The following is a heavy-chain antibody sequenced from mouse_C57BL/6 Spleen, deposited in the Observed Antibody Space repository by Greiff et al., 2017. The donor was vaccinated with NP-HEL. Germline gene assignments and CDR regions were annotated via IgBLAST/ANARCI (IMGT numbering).Heavy chain of an antibody. CDR1: GYAFSSSW. V-gene: IGHV1-82*01. CDR2: IYPGDGDT. D-gene: IGHD1-1*01. CDR3: ARNPDYGSRDWYFDV. Sequence: VMLVESGPELVKPGASVKISCKASGYAFSSSWMNWVKQRPGKGLEWIGRIYPGDGDTNYNGKVKGKATLTADKSSSTAYMQLSSLTSEDSAVYFCARNPDYGSRDWYFDVWGTGTTVTVSS. J-gene: IGHJ1*03.